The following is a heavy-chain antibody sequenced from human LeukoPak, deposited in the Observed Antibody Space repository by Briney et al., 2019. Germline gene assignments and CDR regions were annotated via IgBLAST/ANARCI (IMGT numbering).Heavy chain of an antibody. Sequence: GGSLRLSCAASGFTFSSYGMHWVRQAPGKGLEWVAVIWYDGSNKYYADSVKGRFTISRDNAKNSVYLQMNSLRDEDTAVYYCVRDPDALDYWGQGTLVTVSS. J-gene: IGHJ4*02. CDR1: GFTFSSYG. V-gene: IGHV3-33*01. CDR2: IWYDGSNK. CDR3: VRDPDALDY.